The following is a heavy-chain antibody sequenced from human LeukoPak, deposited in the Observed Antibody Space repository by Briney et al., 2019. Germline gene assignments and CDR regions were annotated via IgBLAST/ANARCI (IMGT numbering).Heavy chain of an antibody. CDR3: ARAPYYYGSGSYPD. CDR1: GGSISSSNW. V-gene: IGHV4-4*02. D-gene: IGHD3-10*01. Sequence: SETLSLTCAVSGGSISSSNWWSWVRQPPGKGLEWIGEIYHSGRTNYNPSLKSRVTISVDKSKNQFSLKLSSVTAADTAVYYCARAPYYYGSGSYPDWGQGTLVTVSS. J-gene: IGHJ4*02. CDR2: IYHSGRT.